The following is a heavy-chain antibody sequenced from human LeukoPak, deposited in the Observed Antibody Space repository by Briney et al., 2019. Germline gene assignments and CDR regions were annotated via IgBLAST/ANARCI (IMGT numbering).Heavy chain of an antibody. CDR1: GYTFTSYD. V-gene: IGHV1-8*01. CDR3: ARKKGGSYFHYMDV. D-gene: IGHD1-26*01. Sequence: GASVTVSCKASGYTFTSYDINWVRQATGQGLEWMGWMNPNSGNTGYAQKFQGRVTMTRNTSISTAYMELSSLRSEDTAVYYCARKKGGSYFHYMDVWGKGTTVTVPS. J-gene: IGHJ6*03. CDR2: MNPNSGNT.